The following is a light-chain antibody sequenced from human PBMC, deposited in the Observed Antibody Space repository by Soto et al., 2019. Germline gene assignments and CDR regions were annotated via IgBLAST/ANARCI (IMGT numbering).Light chain of an antibody. CDR1: SSDVGIYDS. J-gene: IGLJ2*01. Sequence: QSALTQPASVSGSPGQAITISCTGTSSDVGIYDSVSWYQQHPGTAPKLMIYDVSYRPSGVSNRFSGSKSGSTASLTISGLQAEDEADYYCSSYTTSNTLVFGGGTKVTVL. CDR2: DVS. V-gene: IGLV2-14*03. CDR3: SSYTTSNTLV.